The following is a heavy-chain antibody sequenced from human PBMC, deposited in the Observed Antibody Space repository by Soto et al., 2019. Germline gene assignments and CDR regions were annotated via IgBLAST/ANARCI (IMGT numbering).Heavy chain of an antibody. CDR2: ISYGGGTT. D-gene: IGHD3-22*01. Sequence: PGGSLRLSCAASEFTFSNYAMSWVRQAPGKGLEWASAISYGGGTTYYADSVKGRFTISRDNSKNTLYLQMNSLRAEDTAVYYCEKNPGYYYDSTGYHFDYWGQGTLVTVSS. V-gene: IGHV3-23*01. CDR3: EKNPGYYYDSTGYHFDY. J-gene: IGHJ4*02. CDR1: EFTFSNYA.